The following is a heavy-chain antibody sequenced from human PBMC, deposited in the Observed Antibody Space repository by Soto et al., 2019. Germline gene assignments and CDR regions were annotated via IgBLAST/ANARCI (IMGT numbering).Heavy chain of an antibody. D-gene: IGHD1-26*01. J-gene: IGHJ3*01. CDR2: ISTYNGKT. V-gene: IGHV1-18*01. CDR3: ARLLTEGATFREDAFDL. Sequence: QVHLVQSGGEVKNPGASVKVSCKPSGYTFTSHGLSWVRQAPGQGLEWLGWISTYNGKTDYAQKFQGRVTMTADTRTTTGYMELGSLRSDDTAVYYCARLLTEGATFREDAFDLWGQGTKVTVSS. CDR1: GYTFTSHG.